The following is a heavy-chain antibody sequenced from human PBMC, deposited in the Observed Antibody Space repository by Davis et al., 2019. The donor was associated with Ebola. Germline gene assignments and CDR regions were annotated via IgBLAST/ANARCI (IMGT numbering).Heavy chain of an antibody. CDR3: ARGPSTGNSFTY. CDR1: GFTFSSYS. J-gene: IGHJ4*02. D-gene: IGHD4-23*01. V-gene: IGHV3-21*01. CDR2: ISSSSSYI. Sequence: GGSLRLSCAASGFTFSSYSMNWVRQAPGKGLEWVSSISSSSSYIYYADSVKGRFTISRDNAKNSLSLQMNGLRAEDTAVYYCARGPSTGNSFTYWGQGTLVTVSS.